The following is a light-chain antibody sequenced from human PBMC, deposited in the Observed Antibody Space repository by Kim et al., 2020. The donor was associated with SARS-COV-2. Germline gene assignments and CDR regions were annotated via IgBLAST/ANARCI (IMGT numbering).Light chain of an antibody. CDR1: QSVSDY. J-gene: IGKJ2*01. CDR2: DAS. V-gene: IGKV3-11*01. Sequence: EIVLTQSPATLSLSPGERATLSCRASQSVSDYLGWYQQKPGQAPTLLIYDASYRATGIPERFSGSGSGTDFTLTIRSLEPEDFAVYYCHQRSNWPYTFGQGTKLELK. CDR3: HQRSNWPYT.